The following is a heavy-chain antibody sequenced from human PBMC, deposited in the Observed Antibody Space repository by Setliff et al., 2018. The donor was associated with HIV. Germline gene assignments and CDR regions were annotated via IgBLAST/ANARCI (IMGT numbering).Heavy chain of an antibody. Sequence: GASVKVSCKVSGFTLREVSMHWVRQAPAKGLEWMGYFDPEDGETVYALKFQGRVTMTEDTSTDTAYMGLSGLRSEDTAVYYCAIDMVGGWLRPMPDFWGQGALVTVSS. CDR2: FDPEDGET. CDR3: AIDMVGGWLRPMPDF. V-gene: IGHV1-24*01. CDR1: GFTLREVS. D-gene: IGHD2-2*01. J-gene: IGHJ4*02.